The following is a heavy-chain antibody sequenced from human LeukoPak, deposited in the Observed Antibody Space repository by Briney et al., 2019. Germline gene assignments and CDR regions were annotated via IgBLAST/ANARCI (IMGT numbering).Heavy chain of an antibody. CDR2: IYYSGST. CDR1: GGSISSYY. Sequence: SETLSLTCTVSGGSISSYYWSWIRQPPGKGLEWIGYIYYSGSTNYNPSLKSRVTISVDTSKNQFSLKLSSVTAADTAVYYCARGGPLDSSGYYYYWGQGTLVTVSS. V-gene: IGHV4-59*08. D-gene: IGHD3-22*01. CDR3: ARGGPLDSSGYYYY. J-gene: IGHJ4*02.